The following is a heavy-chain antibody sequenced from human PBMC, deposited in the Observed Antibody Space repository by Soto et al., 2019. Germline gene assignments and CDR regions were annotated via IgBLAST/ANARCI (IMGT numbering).Heavy chain of an antibody. D-gene: IGHD3-16*01. CDR3: VKGGWLDF. V-gene: IGHV4-30-2*01. Sequence: SETLSLTCAVSGGSISSGGYSWSWIRQPPGKGLEWIGYMYHSGSTYYNPSLKSRVTISIDNSKYTLYLQMNSLTAEDTAVYACVKGGWLDFWGQGTLVTVSS. J-gene: IGHJ5*01. CDR1: GGSISSGGYS. CDR2: MYHSGST.